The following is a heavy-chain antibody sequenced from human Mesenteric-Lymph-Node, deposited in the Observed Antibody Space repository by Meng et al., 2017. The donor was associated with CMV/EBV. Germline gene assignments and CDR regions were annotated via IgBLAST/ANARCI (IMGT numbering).Heavy chain of an antibody. Sequence: SETLSLTCTVSGGSISSGGYYWSWIRQHPGKGLEWIGYIYYSGSTYYNPSLKSRVTISVDTSKNQFSLKLSSVTAADTAVYYCASQTAGGGPGAFDIWGQGTMVTVSS. D-gene: IGHD2-21*02. CDR3: ASQTAGGGPGAFDI. V-gene: IGHV4-31*03. CDR2: IYYSGST. J-gene: IGHJ3*02. CDR1: GGSISSGGYY.